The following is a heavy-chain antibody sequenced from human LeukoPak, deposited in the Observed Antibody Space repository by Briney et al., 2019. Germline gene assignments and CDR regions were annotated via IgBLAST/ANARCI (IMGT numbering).Heavy chain of an antibody. D-gene: IGHD4-23*01. CDR2: IHYSGST. Sequence: SETLSLTCTVSGGSISNYYWSWIRQPPGKGLEWFGYIHYSGSTNYNPSLKSRVTISVDTSKNQLSLKLTSMTAADTAVYYCARELGATVVNYGMDVWGQGTTVTVSS. J-gene: IGHJ6*02. V-gene: IGHV4-59*01. CDR3: ARELGATVVNYGMDV. CDR1: GGSISNYY.